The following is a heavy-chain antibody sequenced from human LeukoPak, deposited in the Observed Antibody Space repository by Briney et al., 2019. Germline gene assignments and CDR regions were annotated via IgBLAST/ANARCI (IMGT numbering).Heavy chain of an antibody. D-gene: IGHD5-12*01. CDR1: GFTFSSYS. J-gene: IGHJ3*02. CDR3: ARGILFGGYDRDAFDI. Sequence: PGGSLRLSCAASGFTFSSYSMNWVRQAPGKGLEWVSSISSSSSYIYYADSVKGRFTISRDNAKNSLYLQMNSLRAEDTAVYYCARGILFGGYDRDAFDIWGQGTMVTVSS. V-gene: IGHV3-21*01. CDR2: ISSSSSYI.